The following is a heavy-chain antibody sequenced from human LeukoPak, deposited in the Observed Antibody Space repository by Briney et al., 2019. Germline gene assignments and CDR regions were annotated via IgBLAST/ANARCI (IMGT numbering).Heavy chain of an antibody. V-gene: IGHV3-30*02. CDR2: IRYDGSNK. CDR1: GFTFSSYG. D-gene: IGHD2-15*01. J-gene: IGHJ4*02. CDR3: AKALGYCSGGSCPSDY. Sequence: GGSLRLSCAASGFTFSSYGMHWVRQAPGKGLEWVAFIRYDGSNKYYADSVKVRFTISRDNSKNTLYLQMNSLRAEDTAVYYCAKALGYCSGGSCPSDYWGQGTLVTVSS.